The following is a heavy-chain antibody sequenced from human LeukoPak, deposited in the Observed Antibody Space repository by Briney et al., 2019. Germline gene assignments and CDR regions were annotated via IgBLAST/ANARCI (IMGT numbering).Heavy chain of an antibody. CDR3: AKDQGRSSSWYRAFDY. Sequence: PGGSLRLSCAASGFTVSSNYMSWVRQAPGKGLEWVSVIYSGGSTYYADSVKGRFTISRDNSKNTLYLQMNSLRAEDTAVYYCAKDQGRSSSWYRAFDYWGQGTLVTVSS. V-gene: IGHV3-53*05. CDR1: GFTVSSNY. J-gene: IGHJ4*02. CDR2: IYSGGST. D-gene: IGHD6-13*01.